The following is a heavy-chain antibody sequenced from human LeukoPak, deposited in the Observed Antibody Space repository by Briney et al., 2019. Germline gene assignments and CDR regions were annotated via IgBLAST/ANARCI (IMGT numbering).Heavy chain of an antibody. D-gene: IGHD2-15*01. V-gene: IGHV4-59*01. CDR3: ARFYGSGPLR. Sequence: SETLSLTCTVSGGSISSYYWSWIRQPPGKGLEWIGYIYYSGSTNCNPSLKSRVTISVDTSKNQFSLKLSSVTAADTAVYYCARFYGSGPLRWGQGTLVTVSS. J-gene: IGHJ4*02. CDR1: GGSISSYY. CDR2: IYYSGST.